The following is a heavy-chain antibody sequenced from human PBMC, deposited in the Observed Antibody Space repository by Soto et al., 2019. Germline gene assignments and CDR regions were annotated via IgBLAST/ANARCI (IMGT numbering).Heavy chain of an antibody. CDR2: IRSKANSYAT. CDR3: TRLRDNILINDY. V-gene: IGHV3-73*02. J-gene: IGHJ4*02. Sequence: EVQLVESGGGLVQPGGSLKLSCAASGFTFSGSAMHWVRQASGKGLEWVGRIRSKANSYATAYAASVKGRFTISRDDSKNTAYLQMNSLKTEDTAVYYCTRLRDNILINDYWGQGTLVTVSS. CDR1: GFTFSGSA. D-gene: IGHD3-16*02.